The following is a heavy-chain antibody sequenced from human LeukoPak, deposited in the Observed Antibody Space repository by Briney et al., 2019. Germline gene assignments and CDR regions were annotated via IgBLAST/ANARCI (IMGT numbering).Heavy chain of an antibody. CDR1: GFKFSSYS. V-gene: IGHV3-21*06. CDR2: ISPSGNYM. D-gene: IGHD2-21*01. J-gene: IGHJ4*02. CDR3: VRDETGGEVYKY. Sequence: GGSLRLPCLTSGFKFSSYSMNWVRQAPGKGLEWVSSISPSGNYMHFADSVKGRFTVSRDNAHSTLYLQMSSLQVQDTALYYCVRDETGGEVYKYWGQGTLITVSS.